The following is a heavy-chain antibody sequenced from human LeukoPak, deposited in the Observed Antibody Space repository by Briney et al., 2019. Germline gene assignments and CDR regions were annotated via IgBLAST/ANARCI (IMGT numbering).Heavy chain of an antibody. V-gene: IGHV3-21*01. CDR2: IGSSSNYI. D-gene: IGHD2-2*01. J-gene: IGHJ4*02. Sequence: GGSLRLSCAASGFTFSSYSMNWVRQAPGKGLEWVSSIGSSSNYIYYGDSVKGRFTISRDTAKNSLYLQMNSLRAEDTAVYYCARGVVVAQYYFDYWGQGTLVTVSS. CDR1: GFTFSSYS. CDR3: ARGVVVAQYYFDY.